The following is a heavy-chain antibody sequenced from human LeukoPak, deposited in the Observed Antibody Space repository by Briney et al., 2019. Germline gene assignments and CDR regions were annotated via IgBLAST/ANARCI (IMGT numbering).Heavy chain of an antibody. CDR1: GFTFSSYG. CDR2: IRYDGSNK. D-gene: IGHD1-14*01. CDR3: AGTSRDLFDP. J-gene: IGHJ5*02. Sequence: GGSLRLSCAASGFTFSSYGMHWVRQAPGKGLEWVAFIRYDGSNKYYADSVKGRFTISRDNAKNSLYLQMNSLRAEDTAVYYCAGTSRDLFDPWGQGTLVTVSS. V-gene: IGHV3-30*02.